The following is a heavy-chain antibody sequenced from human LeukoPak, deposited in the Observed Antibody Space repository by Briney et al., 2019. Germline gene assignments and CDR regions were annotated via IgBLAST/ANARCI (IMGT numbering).Heavy chain of an antibody. CDR2: IYYSGST. CDR1: GASISSTSYY. J-gene: IGHJ3*02. D-gene: IGHD4-23*01. Sequence: PSETLSLTCTVSGASISSTSYYWGWIRQPPGKGLEWIGIIYYSGSTYYNPSLKSRFTISVDTSKNQFSLKLRSVTAADTAVYYCARDPTVVTPEAVDIWGQGTKVTVSS. V-gene: IGHV4-39*07. CDR3: ARDPTVVTPEAVDI.